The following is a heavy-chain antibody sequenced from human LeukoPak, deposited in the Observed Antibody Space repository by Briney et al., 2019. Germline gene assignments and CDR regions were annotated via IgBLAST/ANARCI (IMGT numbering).Heavy chain of an antibody. CDR2: ISGSGGST. CDR1: GFTVSSKY. V-gene: IGHV3-23*01. J-gene: IGHJ4*02. Sequence: GGSLRLSCAASGFTVSSKYMSWVRQAPGKELEWVSAISGSGGSTYYADSVKGRCTISRDNSKNTLYLQMNSLRAEDTAVYYCAKEVTLFDYWGQGTLVTVSS. CDR3: AKEVTLFDY. D-gene: IGHD5-18*01.